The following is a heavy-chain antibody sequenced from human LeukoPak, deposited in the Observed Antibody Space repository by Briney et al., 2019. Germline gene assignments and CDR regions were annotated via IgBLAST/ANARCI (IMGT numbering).Heavy chain of an antibody. Sequence: GESLRISCKGSGYSFTSYWISWVRQMPGKGLEWMGRIDPSDSYTNYSPSFQGHVTISADKSISTAYLQWSSLKASDTAMYYCARPTSNYGSGSYYSFDVWGQGTTVAVSS. J-gene: IGHJ6*02. D-gene: IGHD3-10*01. CDR2: IDPSDSYT. CDR3: ARPTSNYGSGSYYSFDV. V-gene: IGHV5-10-1*01. CDR1: GYSFTSYW.